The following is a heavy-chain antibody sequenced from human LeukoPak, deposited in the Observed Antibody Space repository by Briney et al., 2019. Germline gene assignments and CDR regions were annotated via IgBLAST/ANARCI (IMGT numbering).Heavy chain of an antibody. D-gene: IGHD6-13*01. Sequence: PSETLSLTCTVSGGSISSYYWSWVRQPAGKGLEWIGRIYASGNTNYNPSLKGRVTMTVDTSKNLFSLNLSSVTAADTAVYYCARGRGSSWYYFDSWGQGTLVTVSS. CDR1: GGSISSYY. CDR3: ARGRGSSWYYFDS. CDR2: IYASGNT. J-gene: IGHJ4*02. V-gene: IGHV4-4*07.